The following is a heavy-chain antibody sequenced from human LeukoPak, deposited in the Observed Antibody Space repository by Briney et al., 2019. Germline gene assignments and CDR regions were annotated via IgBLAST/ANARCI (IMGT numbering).Heavy chain of an antibody. D-gene: IGHD3/OR15-3a*01. J-gene: IGHJ4*02. CDR2: IYPGDSDT. V-gene: IGHV5-51*01. CDR3: ARHSRVGSTWTHFDY. CDR1: GYSFSTYW. Sequence: GESLQISCQGSGYSFSTYWIGWVRQMPGKGLEWMGIIYPGDSDTRSSPSFQGQVTISADKSISTAYLQWSSLKASDTAMYYCARHSRVGSTWTHFDYWGRGTLVTVSS.